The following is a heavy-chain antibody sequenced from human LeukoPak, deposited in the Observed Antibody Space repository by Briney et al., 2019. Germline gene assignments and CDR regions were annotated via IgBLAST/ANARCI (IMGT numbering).Heavy chain of an antibody. V-gene: IGHV3-23*01. Sequence: PGGSLRLSCAASGFTFNSYGMSWVRQAPGKGLEWVSAISGSGGSTYYADSVKGRFTISRDNSKNTLYLQMNSLSAEDTAVCYCAKLRLYSSGWYYFDYWGQGNLVTVSS. CDR1: GFTFNSYG. J-gene: IGHJ4*02. CDR2: ISGSGGST. D-gene: IGHD6-19*01. CDR3: AKLRLYSSGWYYFDY.